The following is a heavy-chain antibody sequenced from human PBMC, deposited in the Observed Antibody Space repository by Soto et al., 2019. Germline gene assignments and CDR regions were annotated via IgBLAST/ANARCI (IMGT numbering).Heavy chain of an antibody. CDR3: ARDWSYYYDSSGSFYYYGMDV. Sequence: ASVKVSCKASGYTFTSYYMHWVRQAPGQGLEWMGIINPSGGSTSYAQKFQGRVTITRDTSTSTAYMELSSLRSEDTAVYYCARDWSYYYDSSGSFYYYGMDVWGQGTTVTVSS. J-gene: IGHJ6*02. CDR1: GYTFTSYY. V-gene: IGHV1-46*01. CDR2: INPSGGST. D-gene: IGHD3-22*01.